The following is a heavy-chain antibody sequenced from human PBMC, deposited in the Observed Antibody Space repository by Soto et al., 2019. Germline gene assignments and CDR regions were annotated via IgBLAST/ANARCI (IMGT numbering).Heavy chain of an antibody. Sequence: EWMGWINPNSGGTNYAQKFQGRVTMTRDTSISTAYMELSRLRSDDTAVYYCARDHSSSSSFDYWGQGTLVTVSS. V-gene: IGHV1-2*02. CDR2: INPNSGGT. D-gene: IGHD6-6*01. CDR3: ARDHSSSSSFDY. J-gene: IGHJ4*02.